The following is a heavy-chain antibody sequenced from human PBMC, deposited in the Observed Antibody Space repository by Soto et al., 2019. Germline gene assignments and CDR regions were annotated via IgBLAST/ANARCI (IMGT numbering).Heavy chain of an antibody. CDR3: ARDRVVVAATSDYYGMDV. CDR1: GFTFSEYS. Sequence: PGGSLRLSCSASGFTFSEYSMHWVRQAPGKGLQYVSTISSDGDITYYADSVKGRFTISRDNSKNTLYLQMNSLRAEDTAVYYCARDRVVVAATSDYYGMDVWGQGTTVTVSS. J-gene: IGHJ6*02. D-gene: IGHD2-15*01. V-gene: IGHV3-64*04. CDR2: ISSDGDIT.